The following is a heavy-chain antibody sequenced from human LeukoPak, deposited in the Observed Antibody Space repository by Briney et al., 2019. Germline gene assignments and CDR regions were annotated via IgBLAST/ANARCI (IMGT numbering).Heavy chain of an antibody. J-gene: IGHJ3*02. CDR3: AKDKRAAAGPDAFDI. Sequence: GGSLRLSCAASGFTFSSYAMSWVRQAPGKGLEWVSAISGSGGSTYYADSVKGRFTISRDNSKNSLYLQMNSLRAEDTALYYCAKDKRAAAGPDAFDIWGQGTMVTVSS. V-gene: IGHV3-23*01. CDR1: GFTFSSYA. CDR2: ISGSGGST. D-gene: IGHD6-13*01.